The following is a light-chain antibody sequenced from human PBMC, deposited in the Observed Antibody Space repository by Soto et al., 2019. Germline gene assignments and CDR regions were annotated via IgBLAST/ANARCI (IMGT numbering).Light chain of an antibody. CDR3: LQANTFPIT. Sequence: DIQMTQSPSSVSASIGDTVTITCRASQDILSWLAWYQQKPGEAPRLLIYASSNLQSGVPSRFSGSRSGTDFTLTISSLQPEDFATYYCLQANTFPITFGPGTRLDIK. CDR1: QDILSW. J-gene: IGKJ3*01. V-gene: IGKV1-12*01. CDR2: ASS.